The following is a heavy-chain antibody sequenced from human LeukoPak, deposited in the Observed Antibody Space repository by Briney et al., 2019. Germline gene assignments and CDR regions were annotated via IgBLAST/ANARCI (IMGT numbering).Heavy chain of an antibody. J-gene: IGHJ5*02. CDR3: ARGSEQWLATGSRWFDP. CDR1: GGSFSGYY. D-gene: IGHD6-19*01. V-gene: IGHV4-34*01. Sequence: SETLSLTCAVYGGSFSGYYWRWIRQPPGKGLEWIGKINHSGSTNYNPSLKSRVTISVDTSKNQFSLKLSSVTAADTAVYYCARGSEQWLATGSRWFDPWGQGTLVTVSS. CDR2: INHSGST.